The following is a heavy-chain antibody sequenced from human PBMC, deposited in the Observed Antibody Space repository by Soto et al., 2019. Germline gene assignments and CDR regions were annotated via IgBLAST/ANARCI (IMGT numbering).Heavy chain of an antibody. CDR1: GFSLSASEVG. Sequence: QITLKESGPTLVKRTQTLTLTCTFSGFSLSASEVGVGWIRQPPGKALEWLALIYGDDEKLYSPSLKSRLTITKDTAKNQVVLTMTKMDPVDTATYYCAQSKWELLRAFEVWGQGTKVTVSS. D-gene: IGHD1-26*01. V-gene: IGHV2-5*02. CDR3: AQSKWELLRAFEV. CDR2: IYGDDEK. J-gene: IGHJ3*01.